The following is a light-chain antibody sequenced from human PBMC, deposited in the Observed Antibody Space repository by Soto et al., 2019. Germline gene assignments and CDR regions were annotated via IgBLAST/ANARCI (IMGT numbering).Light chain of an antibody. J-gene: IGKJ2*01. CDR3: QQYNNWPPYT. CDR2: GAS. Sequence: EVVMTQSPATLSVSPGEGATLSCRARQSVSSNLAWYQQKPGQAPRLLIYGASTRATGIPARFSGSRSGTEFTLTISSLQSEDSATYYCQQYNNWPPYTFGQGTRLEIK. CDR1: QSVSSN. V-gene: IGKV3-15*01.